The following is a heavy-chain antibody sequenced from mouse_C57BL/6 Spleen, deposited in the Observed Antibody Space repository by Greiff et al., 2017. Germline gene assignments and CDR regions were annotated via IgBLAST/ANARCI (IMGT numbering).Heavy chain of an antibody. CDR1: GYTFTDYE. V-gene: IGHV1-15*01. CDR3: TRFFYGYDARYFYV. CDR2: IDPETGGT. Sequence: VQLQQSGAELVRPGASVTLSCKASGYTFTDYEMHWVKQTPVHGLEWIGAIDPETGGTAYNQKFKGKAILTADKSSSTAYMELRSLTSEDSAVYYCTRFFYGYDARYFYVWGTGTTVTVSS. D-gene: IGHD2-2*01. J-gene: IGHJ1*03.